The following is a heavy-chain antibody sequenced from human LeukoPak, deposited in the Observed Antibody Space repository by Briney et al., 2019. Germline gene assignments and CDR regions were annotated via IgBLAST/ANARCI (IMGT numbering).Heavy chain of an antibody. Sequence: SQTLSLTCAISGDSVSNNIIAWNWIRWRPSRGLEWLGRTAYRSKWSTDYALSVRGRISINPDTSKNQISLQLNSVTPEDTAVYYCARNSVAMDVWGQGTTVTVSS. J-gene: IGHJ6*02. V-gene: IGHV6-1*01. D-gene: IGHD4-23*01. CDR1: GDSVSNNIIA. CDR3: ARNSVAMDV. CDR2: TAYRSKWST.